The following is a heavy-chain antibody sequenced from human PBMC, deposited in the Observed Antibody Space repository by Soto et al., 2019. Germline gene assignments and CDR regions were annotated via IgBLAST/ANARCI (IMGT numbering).Heavy chain of an antibody. Sequence: NPSETLSLTCTVSGGSISSGGYYLSWIRQHPGKGLEWVGYLYYSGSTYYNPSLKSRVTISVDTSKNQFSLKLSSLTAADTAVYYCGRDLRIPMVRGVSWLYPWGQGTPVTVSS. CDR2: LYYSGST. V-gene: IGHV4-31*03. CDR1: GGSISSGGYY. J-gene: IGHJ5*02. CDR3: GRDLRIPMVRGVSWLYP. D-gene: IGHD3-10*01.